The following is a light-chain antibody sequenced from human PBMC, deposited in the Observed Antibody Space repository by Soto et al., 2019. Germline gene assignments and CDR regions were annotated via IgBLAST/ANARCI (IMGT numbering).Light chain of an antibody. V-gene: IGKV3-20*01. Sequence: EIVLTQSPGTLSLSPGETASLSCWASQSIVSNFLAWYQQRRGQPPRLLIYDSSRRASGIPARFTGSGSGTAFTLTISRLEPEDFAVYFCQQYGISPWTFGQGTKVDIK. CDR3: QQYGISPWT. CDR2: DSS. J-gene: IGKJ1*01. CDR1: QSIVSNF.